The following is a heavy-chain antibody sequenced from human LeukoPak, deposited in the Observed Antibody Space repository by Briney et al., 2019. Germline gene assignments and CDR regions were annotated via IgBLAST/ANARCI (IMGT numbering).Heavy chain of an antibody. CDR3: ARDQEGFDY. CDR1: GYTFTSNY. J-gene: IGHJ4*02. CDR2: IYPRDGST. V-gene: IGHV1-46*01. Sequence: ASVKVSCKASGYTFTSNYIHWVRQAPGQGLEWMGMIYPRDGSTSYVQKFQGRVTVTRDTSMSTVHMELSGLRSEDTAVYYCARDQEGFDYWGQGTLVTVSS.